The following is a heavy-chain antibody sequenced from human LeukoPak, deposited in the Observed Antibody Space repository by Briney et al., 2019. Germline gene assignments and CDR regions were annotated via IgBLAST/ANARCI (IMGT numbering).Heavy chain of an antibody. Sequence: GGSLRLSCAASGFTFSSYEMNWVRQAPGKGLEWVSYISSSGSTIYYADSVKGRFTLSRDNSKNTMYLQLNSLRAEDTAMYYCAKDATMVRGLPDSWGQGTLLTVSS. D-gene: IGHD3-10*01. CDR1: GFTFSSYE. CDR3: AKDATMVRGLPDS. J-gene: IGHJ4*02. V-gene: IGHV3-48*03. CDR2: ISSSGSTI.